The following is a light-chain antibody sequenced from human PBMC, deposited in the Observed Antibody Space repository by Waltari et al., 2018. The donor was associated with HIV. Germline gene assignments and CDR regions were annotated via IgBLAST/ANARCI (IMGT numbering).Light chain of an antibody. CDR1: SYNIGIND. CDR2: TNN. J-gene: IGLJ2*01. Sequence: QSVLTQPPSASGTPGQRVPISCSGSSYNIGINDVSWYRHRPGTAPKLLIFTNNRRPSWVQDRFSAPKSGTSASLAISAFQSDDEGDYYCAAGDGSLRGVVFGGGTKLTV. CDR3: AAGDGSLRGVV. V-gene: IGLV1-47*01.